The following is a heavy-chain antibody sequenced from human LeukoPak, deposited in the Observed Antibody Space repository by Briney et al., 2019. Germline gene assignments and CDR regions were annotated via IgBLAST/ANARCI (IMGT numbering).Heavy chain of an antibody. CDR2: INPSGGST. J-gene: IGHJ6*02. CDR3: AREDSSSWLNYYYYGMDV. CDR1: GYTFTSYY. D-gene: IGHD6-13*01. V-gene: IGHV1-46*01. Sequence: ASVKVSCKASGYTFTSYYMHWVRQAPGQGLEWMGIINPSGGSTSYAQKFQGRGTMTRDTSTSTVYMELSSLRSEDTAVYYCAREDSSSWLNYYYYGMDVWGQGTTVTVSS.